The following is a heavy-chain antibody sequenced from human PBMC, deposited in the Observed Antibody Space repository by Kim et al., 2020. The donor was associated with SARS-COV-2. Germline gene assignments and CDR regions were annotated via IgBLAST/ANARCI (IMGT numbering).Heavy chain of an antibody. CDR3: ARHGRSYYDSSGYYGLDY. CDR2: IYYSGST. D-gene: IGHD3-22*01. J-gene: IGHJ4*02. Sequence: SETLSLTCTVSGGSISSYYWSWIRQPPGKGLEWIGYIYYSGSTNYNPSLKSRVTISVDTSKNQFSLKLSSVTAADTAVYYCARHGRSYYDSSGYYGLDYWGQGTLVTVSS. V-gene: IGHV4-59*08. CDR1: GGSISSYY.